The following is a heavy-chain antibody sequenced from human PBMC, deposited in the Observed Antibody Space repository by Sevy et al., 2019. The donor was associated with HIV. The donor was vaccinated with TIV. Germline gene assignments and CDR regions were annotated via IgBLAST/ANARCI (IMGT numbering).Heavy chain of an antibody. D-gene: IGHD2-15*01. CDR1: GFTFGDYA. Sequence: GGSLRLSCTASGFTFGDYAMSWFRQAPGKGLERVGFIRSKAYGGTTEYAASVKGRFTISRDDSKSIAYLQMNSLRTEDAAVYYCTRDVVVAATRYYYGMDVWGQGTTVTVSS. J-gene: IGHJ6*02. V-gene: IGHV3-49*03. CDR3: TRDVVVAATRYYYGMDV. CDR2: IRSKAYGGTT.